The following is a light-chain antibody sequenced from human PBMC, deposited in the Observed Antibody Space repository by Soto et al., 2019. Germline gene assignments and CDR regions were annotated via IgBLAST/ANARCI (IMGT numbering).Light chain of an antibody. V-gene: IGKV3-20*01. CDR2: GAS. Sequence: EIVMTQSPGTLSLSPGERATLSCRASQSVSSRVAWYQQTPGRAPRLLISGASSRATGIPDGIRGGGWGTDFTLTTSRREPEEVALAYCQHHAGGSRMTLGQGTRLEIK. J-gene: IGKJ5*01. CDR1: QSVSSR. CDR3: QHHAGGSRMT.